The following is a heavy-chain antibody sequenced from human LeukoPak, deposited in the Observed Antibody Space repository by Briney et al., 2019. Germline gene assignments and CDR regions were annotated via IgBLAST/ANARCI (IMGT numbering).Heavy chain of an antibody. CDR3: ARDTREDYFWSGYYYL. D-gene: IGHD3-3*01. J-gene: IGHJ4*02. CDR2: IYYSGST. Sequence: SETLSLTCTVSGGSISSYYWSWIRQPPGKGLEWIGYIYYSGSTNYNPSLKGRVTISVDTSKNQFSLKLSSVTAADTAVYYCARDTREDYFWSGYYYLWGQGTLVTVSS. CDR1: GGSISSYY. V-gene: IGHV4-59*01.